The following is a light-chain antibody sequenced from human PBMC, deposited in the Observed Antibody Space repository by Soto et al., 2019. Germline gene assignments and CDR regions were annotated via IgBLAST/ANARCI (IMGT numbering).Light chain of an antibody. CDR3: QKTHSTPLT. CDR2: AAS. J-gene: IGKJ3*01. Sequence: DIQMTQSPSSLSASVGDRVTITCRASQSISNYLNWYQQKPGKAPKLLIYAASSLQGDVPSRFSGCGSGTDFTLTISSPQPDDLPTYYCQKTHSTPLTFGPGTKVDIK. V-gene: IGKV1-39*01. CDR1: QSISNY.